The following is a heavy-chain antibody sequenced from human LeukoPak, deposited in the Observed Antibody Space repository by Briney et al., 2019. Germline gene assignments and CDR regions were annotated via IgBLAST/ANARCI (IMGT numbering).Heavy chain of an antibody. CDR3: ARDRRMGLYSSSSGIDY. CDR1: GFTLSSYT. D-gene: IGHD6-6*01. CDR2: IWYDGSNK. Sequence: QPGGSLRLSCVASGFTLSSYTMNWVRQAPGKGLEWVAVIWYDGSNKYYADSVKGRFTISRDNSKNTLYLQMNSLRAEDTAVYYCARDRRMGLYSSSSGIDYWGQGTLVTVSS. V-gene: IGHV3-33*08. J-gene: IGHJ4*02.